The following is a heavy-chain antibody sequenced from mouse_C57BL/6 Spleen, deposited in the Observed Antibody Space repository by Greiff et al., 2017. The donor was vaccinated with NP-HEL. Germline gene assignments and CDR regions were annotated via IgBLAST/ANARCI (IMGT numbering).Heavy chain of an antibody. J-gene: IGHJ3*01. CDR3: AREDYLFAY. D-gene: IGHD2-4*01. CDR1: GYTFTDYA. Sequence: VQLQQSGPDLVRPGVSVKLSCTGSGYTFTDYAMHWVTQSPAKSLVWIGVFSIYCGVASYNQKFKDKATMNVDKSSSTAYMELARLTSEDSAVYYCAREDYLFAYWGQGTLVTVSA. CDR2: FSIYCGVA. V-gene: IGHV1-67*01.